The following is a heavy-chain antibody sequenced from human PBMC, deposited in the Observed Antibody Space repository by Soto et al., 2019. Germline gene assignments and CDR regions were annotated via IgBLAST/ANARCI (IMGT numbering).Heavy chain of an antibody. J-gene: IGHJ6*02. Sequence: PSETLSLTCTVSGDSISNNYWSWFRQTPGKGLEWIGYVHDSWGSNYNPSLKSRVAISLDTSKSQFSLKLTSVTATDTAVYYCTTQGFGFLHGLVDVWGQGTTVTVS. CDR2: VHDSWGS. V-gene: IGHV4-59*08. D-gene: IGHD3-10*01. CDR1: GDSISNNY. CDR3: TTQGFGFLHGLVDV.